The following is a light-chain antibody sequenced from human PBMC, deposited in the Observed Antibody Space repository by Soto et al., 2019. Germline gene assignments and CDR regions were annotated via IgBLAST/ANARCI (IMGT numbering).Light chain of an antibody. CDR3: QQFDSLPRT. CDR1: QSVSSIY. Sequence: EIVLTQSAFTLWLSRLGRSTLSFVGSQSVSSIYLAWYQHKRGQAPRLLMSGASSRASGIPDRFSGSGSGTDFTLTISRLEPEDFAVYYCQQFDSLPRTFGQGTKVDIK. V-gene: IGKV3-20*01. CDR2: GAS. J-gene: IGKJ1*01.